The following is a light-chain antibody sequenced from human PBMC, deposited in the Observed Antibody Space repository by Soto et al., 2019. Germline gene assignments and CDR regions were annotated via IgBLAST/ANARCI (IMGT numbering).Light chain of an antibody. J-gene: IGLJ1*01. CDR1: SSNIGF. CDR3: CSYAGNNIFV. CDR2: EGT. Sequence: QSVLTQPPSVSAAPGQRVTISCSGSSSNIGFVSWYQQHPGKVPKLMIYEGTKRPSGVSDRFSGSKSGNTASMTISGLQAEDEANYYCCSYAGNNIFVFGTGTKLTVL. V-gene: IGLV2-23*01.